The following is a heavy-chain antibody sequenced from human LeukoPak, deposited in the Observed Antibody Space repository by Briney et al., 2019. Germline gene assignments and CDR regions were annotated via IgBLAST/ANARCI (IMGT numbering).Heavy chain of an antibody. J-gene: IGHJ3*01. D-gene: IGHD1-26*01. CDR2: ILDDGRI. CDR3: GSYRRAYDV. CDR1: GLTVSTTS. Sequence: PGGSLRLSCAASGLTVSTTSMTWVRQAPGKGLEWVSDILDDGRIYYADSVKGRFTISRDHSQNKVNLQMDNLRAEDAAIYYCGSYRRAYDVWGQGTVATVAS. V-gene: IGHV3-53*01.